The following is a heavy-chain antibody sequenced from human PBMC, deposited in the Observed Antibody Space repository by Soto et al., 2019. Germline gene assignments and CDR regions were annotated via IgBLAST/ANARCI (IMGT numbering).Heavy chain of an antibody. D-gene: IGHD7-27*01. CDR3: ARIWGPYYYYGMDV. CDR2: IFSNDEK. J-gene: IGHJ6*02. CDR1: GFSLSNARMG. Sequence: QVTLKESGPVLVKPTETLTLTCTVSGFSLSNARMGVSWIRQPPGKALEWLAHIFSNDEKSYSTSLKSRLTISKHTSKSQVVLTMTNMDPVHTATYYCARIWGPYYYYGMDVWGQGTTVTVSS. V-gene: IGHV2-26*01.